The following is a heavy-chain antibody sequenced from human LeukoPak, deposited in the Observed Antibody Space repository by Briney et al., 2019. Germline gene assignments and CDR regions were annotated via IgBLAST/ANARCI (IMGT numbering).Heavy chain of an antibody. CDR2: IIPIFGIA. CDR3: ARDPRGIAAAGTGWFDP. D-gene: IGHD6-13*01. J-gene: IGHJ5*02. V-gene: IGHV1-69*04. Sequence: ASVKVSCKASGGTFSSYAISWVRQAPGQGLEWMGRIIPIFGIANYAQKFQGRVTITADKSTSTAYMELSSLRSEDTAVYYCARDPRGIAAAGTGWFDPWGQGTLVTVSS. CDR1: GGTFSSYA.